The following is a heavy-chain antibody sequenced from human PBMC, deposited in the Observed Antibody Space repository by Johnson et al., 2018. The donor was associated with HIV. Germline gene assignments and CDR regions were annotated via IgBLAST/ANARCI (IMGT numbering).Heavy chain of an antibody. CDR1: GFTFDDYA. J-gene: IGHJ3*02. Sequence: QVQLVESGGGVVRPGGSPRLSCAASGFTFDDYAMSWVRQAPGKGLEWVAVIWDGGSNTYYAESVKGRFTISRDDSKNTAYLQMNSLKTEDTAVYYCTRRGYYDSSGYAFDIWGQGTMVTVSS. V-gene: IGHV3-33*08. CDR2: IWDGGSNT. CDR3: TRRGYYDSSGYAFDI. D-gene: IGHD3-22*01.